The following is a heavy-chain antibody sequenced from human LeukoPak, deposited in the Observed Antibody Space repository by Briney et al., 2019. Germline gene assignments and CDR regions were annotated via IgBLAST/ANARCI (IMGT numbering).Heavy chain of an antibody. D-gene: IGHD6-13*01. J-gene: IGHJ4*02. CDR1: GFTFSNYW. Sequence: PGGSLRLSCAASGFTFSNYWMHWVRQAPGKGLEWVANIKPDGTTKFYVDSVKGRFTISRDNALNSLYLQMNSLRAEDTAIYYCARSIPYGTTWYGRSDCWGQGTLVTVSS. CDR3: ARSIPYGTTWYGRSDC. CDR2: IKPDGTTK. V-gene: IGHV3-7*03.